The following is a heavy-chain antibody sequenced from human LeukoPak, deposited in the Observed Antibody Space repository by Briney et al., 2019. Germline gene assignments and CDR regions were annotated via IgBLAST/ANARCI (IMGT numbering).Heavy chain of an antibody. CDR1: GFTFSSYA. CDR3: ARDQSTYYDFWSGYSGYYYYYGMDV. D-gene: IGHD3-3*01. V-gene: IGHV3-30-3*01. J-gene: IGHJ6*02. CDR2: ISYDGSNK. Sequence: PGGSLRLSCAASGFTFSSYAMHWVRQAPGKGLEWVAVISYDGSNKYYADSVKGRFTISRDNSKNTLYLQMNSLRAEDTAVYYCARDQSTYYDFWSGYSGYYYYYGMDVWGQGTTVTVSS.